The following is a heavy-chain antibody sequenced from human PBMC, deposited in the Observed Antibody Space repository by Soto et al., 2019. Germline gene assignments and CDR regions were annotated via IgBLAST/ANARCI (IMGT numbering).Heavy chain of an antibody. CDR2: IYPGDSDT. D-gene: IGHD1-7*01. Sequence: GESLKISCKGSRYSFTSYWIGWVRQMPGKGLEWMGIIYPGDSDTRYSPSIQRQVTISADKSISTAYLQWSSLKASDTAMYYWERQNWNYQVLNWSEAWGHGTLVTVSS. CDR3: ERQNWNYQVLNWSEA. V-gene: IGHV5-51*01. CDR1: RYSFTSYW. J-gene: IGHJ5*01.